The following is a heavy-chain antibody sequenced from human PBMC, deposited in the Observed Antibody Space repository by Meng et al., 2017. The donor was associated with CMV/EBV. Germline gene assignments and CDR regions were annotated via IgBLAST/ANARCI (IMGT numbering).Heavy chain of an antibody. Sequence: GESLKISCAASGFTFSSYWMSWVRQAPGKGLEWVANIKQDGSEKYYVDSVKGRFTISRDNAKNSLYLQMNSLRAEDTAVYYCAKGDGLDQLQGPLVDYWGQGTLVTVSS. J-gene: IGHJ4*02. D-gene: IGHD2-2*01. CDR1: GFTFSSYW. CDR2: IKQDGSEK. CDR3: AKGDGLDQLQGPLVDY. V-gene: IGHV3-7*01.